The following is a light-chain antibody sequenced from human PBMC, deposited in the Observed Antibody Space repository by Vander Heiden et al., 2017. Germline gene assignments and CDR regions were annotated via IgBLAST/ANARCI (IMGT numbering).Light chain of an antibody. J-gene: IGLJ2*01. CDR2: GNS. CDR3: QSYDSSRSGPVV. V-gene: IGLV1-40*01. CDR1: SSTIGAGYD. Sequence: QSVLPQPPSVSQAPGQRVTISCTGRSSTIGAGYDVHWYHQLPRTAPKLLIYGNSNRPSGVPDRFSGSKSGTSASLAITGLQAEDEADYYCQSYDSSRSGPVVFGGGTKLTVL.